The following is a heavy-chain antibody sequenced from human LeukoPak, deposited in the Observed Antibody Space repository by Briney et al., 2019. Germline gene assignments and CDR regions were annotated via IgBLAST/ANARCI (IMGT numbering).Heavy chain of an antibody. CDR1: GFSFSIYS. J-gene: IGHJ3*02. CDR2: ISHTGSTM. CDR3: AREEGGYSYGPDAFDI. D-gene: IGHD5-18*01. Sequence: PGGSLRLSCAASGFSFSIYSLNWVRQAPGKGLEWVSYISHTGSTMSYADSVKGRFTISRDNSKNTLYLQMNSLRAEDTAVYYCAREEGGYSYGPDAFDIWGQGTMVTVSS. V-gene: IGHV3-48*01.